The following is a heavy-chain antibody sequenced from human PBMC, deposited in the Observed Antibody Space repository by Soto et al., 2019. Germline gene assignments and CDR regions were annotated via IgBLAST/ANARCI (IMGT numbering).Heavy chain of an antibody. J-gene: IGHJ5*02. D-gene: IGHD3-10*01. CDR1: GFTFSSQD. Sequence: EVQLVESGGGLVQPGGSLRLSCAASGFTFSSQDMHWVRQVTGKGVEWVSGIDSAGDAKYPASVKGRFTISRENAKNSLYLQMNSLRAEDTAMYYCTRGGIWGVSWNWFATWGQGTLVPSPQ. CDR3: TRGGIWGVSWNWFAT. CDR2: IDSAGDA. V-gene: IGHV3-13*01.